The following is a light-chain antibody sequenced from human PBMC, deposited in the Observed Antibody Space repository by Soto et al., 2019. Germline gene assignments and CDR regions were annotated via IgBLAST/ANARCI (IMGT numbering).Light chain of an antibody. Sequence: EIVTTQSPATLSVSPGERATLSCRTGQSVSSGLAWYQQKPGQAPRLLIYGASTRATGIPARFSGSGSGTEFTLIISSLQSEDSAVYYCQQYNNWSWTFGQGTKVEIK. V-gene: IGKV3-15*01. CDR1: QSVSSG. CDR3: QQYNNWSWT. CDR2: GAS. J-gene: IGKJ1*01.